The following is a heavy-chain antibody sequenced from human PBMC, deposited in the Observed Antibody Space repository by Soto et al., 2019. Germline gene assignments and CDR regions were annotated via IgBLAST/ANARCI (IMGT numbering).Heavy chain of an antibody. D-gene: IGHD6-13*01. J-gene: IGHJ3*02. CDR2: IDWDDDK. CDR3: ARSSSWYPVLSSDGFDI. Sequence: SGPTLVNPTQTLTLTCTFSGFSLSTSGMCVSWIRQPPGKALEWLARIDWDDDKYYSTSLKTRLTISKDTSKNQVVLTMTNMDPVDTATYYCARSSSWYPVLSSDGFDIWGQGTMVSVSS. CDR1: GFSLSTSGMC. V-gene: IGHV2-70*11.